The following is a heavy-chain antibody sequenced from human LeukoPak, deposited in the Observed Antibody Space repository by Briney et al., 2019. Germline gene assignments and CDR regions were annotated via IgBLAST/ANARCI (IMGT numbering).Heavy chain of an antibody. Sequence: PSETLSLTCTVSGGSLNGYYWGWIRQPPGKGLECIGYIHSSEGTAHNASLKSRLTTSLDTSKNQFSLTLSSVTAADTAVYYCARHVYGEGMVVWGKGTTVTVSS. J-gene: IGHJ6*04. V-gene: IGHV4-59*08. CDR1: GGSLNGYY. D-gene: IGHD4-17*01. CDR2: IHSSEGT. CDR3: ARHVYGEGMVV.